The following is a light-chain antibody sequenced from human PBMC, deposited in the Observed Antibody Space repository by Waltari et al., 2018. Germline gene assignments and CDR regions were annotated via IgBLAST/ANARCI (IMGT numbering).Light chain of an antibody. J-gene: IGKJ4*01. CDR3: QQTHSFPFT. Sequence: DIQMTQSPSSVSASEGDRVTIICRASQGISSGLAWYQQQPGKDPNLLIYSASSLQSGVPSRFSGSGSGTDFTLTISSLQPEDFATYFCQQTHSFPFTFGGGTRVEIK. CDR2: SAS. V-gene: IGKV1-12*01. CDR1: QGISSG.